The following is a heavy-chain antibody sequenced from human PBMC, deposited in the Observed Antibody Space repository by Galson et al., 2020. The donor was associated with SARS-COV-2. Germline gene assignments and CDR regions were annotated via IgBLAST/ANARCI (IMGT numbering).Heavy chain of an antibody. CDR3: AREGVSYSGSYLY. CDR2: MNPNSGNT. Sequence: ASVKVSCKASGYTFSNYDINWVRQATGQGLEWMGWMNPNSGNTGYAQKFQGRVTMTTKTSINTAYMELSSLTSEDTAVYYCAREGVSYSGSYLYWGQGALVTGAS. J-gene: IGHJ4*02. CDR1: GYTFSNYD. D-gene: IGHD1-26*01. V-gene: IGHV1-8*02.